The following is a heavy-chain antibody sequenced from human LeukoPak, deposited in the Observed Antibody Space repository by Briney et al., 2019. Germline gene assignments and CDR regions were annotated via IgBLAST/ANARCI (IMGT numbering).Heavy chain of an antibody. Sequence: GGSLRLSCAASGFIFSSYGMHWVRQAPGKGLEWLAFIRYDGSSKFYADSVKGRFTISRDNSKNTLSLQMDSLRAEDTAVYYCAKDWSYQGYYYYMDVWGKGTTVTISS. CDR3: AKDWSYQGYYYYMDV. V-gene: IGHV3-30*02. D-gene: IGHD1-26*01. J-gene: IGHJ6*03. CDR2: IRYDGSSK. CDR1: GFIFSSYG.